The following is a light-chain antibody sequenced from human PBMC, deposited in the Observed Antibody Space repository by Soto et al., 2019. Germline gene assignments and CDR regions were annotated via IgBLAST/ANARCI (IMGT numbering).Light chain of an antibody. CDR3: QQYGSSRRT. CDR1: QSVSSSY. Sequence: PEARATLSCRASQSVSSSYLAWYQQKPGQAPRLLVYGASSRATVIPDRFSGRGSGTDFTLTISRLEPEDFAVYYCQQYGSSRRTFGQGTNVDIK. J-gene: IGKJ2*01. V-gene: IGKV3-20*01. CDR2: GAS.